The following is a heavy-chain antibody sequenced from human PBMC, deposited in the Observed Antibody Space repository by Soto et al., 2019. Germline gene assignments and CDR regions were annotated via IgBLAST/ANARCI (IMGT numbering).Heavy chain of an antibody. V-gene: IGHV1-18*01. CDR3: ARDQAHLGTPFYYGSGKTYFDY. D-gene: IGHD3-10*01. Sequence: ASVKVSCKASGYTFTIYGISWVRQAPGQGLEWMGWISAYNGNTNYAQKLQGRVTMTTDTSTSTAYMELRSLRSDDTAVYYCARDQAHLGTPFYYGSGKTYFDYWGQGTLVTVSS. J-gene: IGHJ4*02. CDR1: GYTFTIYG. CDR2: ISAYNGNT.